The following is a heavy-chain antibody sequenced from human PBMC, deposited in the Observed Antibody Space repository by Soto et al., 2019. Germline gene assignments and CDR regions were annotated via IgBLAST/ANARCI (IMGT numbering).Heavy chain of an antibody. CDR3: AGVRGPYCGGECYPPTPNWFDP. Sequence: QLQLQESGSGLVKPSQTLSLTCAVSGGSISSGGYSWNWIRQPPGKGLEWIGYIYHSGSTYYNPSLKSRVTISVDRSKNQFSLKLSSVTAADSAVYYCAGVRGPYCGGECYPPTPNWFDPWGQGTLVTVSS. V-gene: IGHV4-30-2*01. J-gene: IGHJ5*02. D-gene: IGHD2-21*01. CDR2: IYHSGST. CDR1: GGSISSGGYS.